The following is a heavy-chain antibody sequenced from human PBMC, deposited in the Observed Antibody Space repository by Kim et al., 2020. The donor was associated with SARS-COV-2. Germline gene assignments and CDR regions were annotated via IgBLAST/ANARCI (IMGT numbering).Heavy chain of an antibody. V-gene: IGHV4-38-2*02. J-gene: IGHJ4*02. D-gene: IGHD3-10*01. CDR1: GYSITRGYC. CDR3: ARNPHDVVRATTLLYYFDY. Sequence: SETLSLTCTVSGYSITRGYCWGWIRQPPEKGLEWIGSICQTGGTYYNPSLTSRVTILKDTSKNQFSLRLTSVTAADTAIYYCARNPHDVVRATTLLYYFDYWGQGTLVSVSS. CDR2: ICQTGGT.